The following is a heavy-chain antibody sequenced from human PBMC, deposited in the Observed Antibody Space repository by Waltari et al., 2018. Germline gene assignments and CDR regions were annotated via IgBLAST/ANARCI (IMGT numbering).Heavy chain of an antibody. CDR1: GGSISSSSYY. Sequence: QLQLQESGPGLVKPSETMSLTCTVSGGSISSSSYYWGWIRQPPGKGLEWLGSIYYSGSTYYNRSLKSRVTISVDTSKNQFSLKLSSVTAADTAVYYCARLQIAATRRCSYFDYWGQGTLVTVSS. CDR3: ARLQIAATRRCSYFDY. D-gene: IGHD2-15*01. CDR2: IYYSGST. V-gene: IGHV4-39*07. J-gene: IGHJ4*02.